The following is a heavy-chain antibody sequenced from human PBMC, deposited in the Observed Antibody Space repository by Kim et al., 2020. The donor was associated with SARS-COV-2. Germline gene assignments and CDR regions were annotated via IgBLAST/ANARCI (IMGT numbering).Heavy chain of an antibody. Sequence: GGSLRLSCAASGFSFSSYGIHWVRQAPGKGLEWVAFISYFGSDKFYADSVKGRFTISRDNSNNTLYLQTNSLRAGDTAVFYCAGGPVDPKDGWYIDIWGRGTLVTVPS. CDR2: ISYFGSDK. CDR1: GFSFSSYG. J-gene: IGHJ2*01. V-gene: IGHV3-33*01. CDR3: AGGPVDPKDGWYIDI. D-gene: IGHD5-12*01.